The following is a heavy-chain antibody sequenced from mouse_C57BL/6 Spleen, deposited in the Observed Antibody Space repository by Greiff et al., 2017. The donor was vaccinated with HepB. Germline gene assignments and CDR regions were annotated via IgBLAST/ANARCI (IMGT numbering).Heavy chain of an antibody. J-gene: IGHJ2*01. Sequence: VQLQQPGAELVKPGASVKLSCKASGYTFTSYWMHWVKQRPGPVLEWIGMIHPNSGSTNYNEKFKNTATLTVDKSSSKAYMPLSSLTSEASAVYYCARDGSHYFDSWGQVTTLTVAS. D-gene: IGHD1-1*01. CDR2: IHPNSGST. V-gene: IGHV1-64*01. CDR1: GYTFTSYW. CDR3: ARDGSHYFDS.